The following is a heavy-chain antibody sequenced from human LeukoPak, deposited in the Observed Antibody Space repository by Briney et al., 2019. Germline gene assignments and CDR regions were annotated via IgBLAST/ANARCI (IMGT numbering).Heavy chain of an antibody. J-gene: IGHJ4*02. Sequence: PSETLSLTCAVYGGSFSGYYWSWIRQPPGKGLEWIGEINHSGSTNYNPSLKSRVTISVDTSKNQFSLKLSSVTAADTAVYYCASAYDSALNFDYWGQGTLVTVSS. D-gene: IGHD3-3*01. V-gene: IGHV4-34*01. CDR1: GGSFSGYY. CDR3: ASAYDSALNFDY. CDR2: INHSGST.